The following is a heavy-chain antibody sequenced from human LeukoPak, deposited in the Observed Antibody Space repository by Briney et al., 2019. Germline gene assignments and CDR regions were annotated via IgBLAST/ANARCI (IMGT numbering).Heavy chain of an antibody. V-gene: IGHV3-48*01. Sequence: GGSLRLSCAASGFTFSSYGMSYISSSSSTIYYADSVKGRFTISRDNSKNTLYLQMNSLRAEDTAVYYCARRAGAYSHPYDYWGQGTLVTVSS. D-gene: IGHD4/OR15-4a*01. CDR3: ARRAGAYSHPYDY. CDR1: GFTFSSYG. J-gene: IGHJ4*02. CDR2: ISSSSSTI.